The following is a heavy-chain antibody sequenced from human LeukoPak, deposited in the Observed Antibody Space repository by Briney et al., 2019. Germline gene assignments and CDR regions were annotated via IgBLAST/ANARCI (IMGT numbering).Heavy chain of an antibody. CDR3: ARGFPNYYDSSGYYFFDY. CDR2: INPSGGST. Sequence: ASVKVSCKASGYTFTSYYMHWVRQAPGQGLEWMGIINPSGGSTSYAQKFQGRVTMTRDTSTSTVYMELSSLRSEDTAVYYCARGFPNYYDSSGYYFFDYWGQGTLVTVSS. D-gene: IGHD3-22*01. V-gene: IGHV1-46*01. J-gene: IGHJ4*02. CDR1: GYTFTSYY.